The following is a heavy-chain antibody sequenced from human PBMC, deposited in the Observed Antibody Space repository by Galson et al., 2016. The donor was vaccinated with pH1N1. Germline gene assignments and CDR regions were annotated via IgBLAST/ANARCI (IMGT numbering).Heavy chain of an antibody. J-gene: IGHJ4*02. CDR2: IDPSNGGT. CDR1: YIFTRDY. V-gene: IGHV1-46*03. CDR3: IRDLGRLRDF. Sequence: YIFTRDYFHWVRQAPGQGLEWMGVIDPSNGGTTFAQKFQGLVTMTRDTSTSTVYMELSGLKSDDTAVYYCIRDLGRLRDFWGQGTLVTVSS. D-gene: IGHD7-27*01.